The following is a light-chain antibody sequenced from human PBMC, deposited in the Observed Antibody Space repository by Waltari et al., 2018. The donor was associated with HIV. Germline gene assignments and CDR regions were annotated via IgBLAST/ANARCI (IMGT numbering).Light chain of an antibody. Sequence: QSVLTQPPSASGTAGQRVTISCSGTTSNVGSNFVSWYQQLPGTAPKLLIYRDNRRPSGVPDRFSGSKSGASASLAISGLRSEDEGDYYCATWDDSLGGFYVFGAGTKVTVL. CDR1: TSNVGSNF. CDR3: ATWDDSLGGFYV. J-gene: IGLJ1*01. V-gene: IGLV1-47*01. CDR2: RDN.